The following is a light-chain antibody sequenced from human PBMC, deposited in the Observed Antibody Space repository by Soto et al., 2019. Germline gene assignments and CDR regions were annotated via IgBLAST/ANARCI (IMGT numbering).Light chain of an antibody. CDR3: QSYDSNNQGV. V-gene: IGLV6-57*01. Sequence: NFMLTQPHSVSESPGKTVTISCTRSSGSIAINYVQWYQQRPGSSPTTVIYEDNQRPSGVPDRFSGSIDSSSNSASLTISGLKTEDEADYYCQSYDSNNQGVFGGGTKLTVL. CDR2: EDN. CDR1: SGSIAINY. J-gene: IGLJ3*02.